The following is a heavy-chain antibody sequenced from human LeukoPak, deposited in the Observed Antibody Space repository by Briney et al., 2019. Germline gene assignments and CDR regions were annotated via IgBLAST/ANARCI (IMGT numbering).Heavy chain of an antibody. J-gene: IGHJ5*02. CDR2: ISYDGSNE. CDR1: GFTFSSYA. V-gene: IGHV3-30-3*01. D-gene: IGHD4-17*01. Sequence: PGRSLRLSCAASGFTFSSYAMHWVRQAPGRGLEWVAFISYDGSNEYYADSGKGRFTISRDNSKNTLYLQMNSLRAEDTGVYHCARDHSLDYGNWFHPWGQGTLVTVSS. CDR3: ARDHSLDYGNWFHP.